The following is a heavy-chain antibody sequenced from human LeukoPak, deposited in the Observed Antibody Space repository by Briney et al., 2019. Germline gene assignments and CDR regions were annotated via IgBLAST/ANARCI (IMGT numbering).Heavy chain of an antibody. D-gene: IGHD1-26*01. CDR2: ISPSGGST. J-gene: IGHJ4*02. CDR1: GYTFTSYY. CDR3: ARDQGWSDSGSYYFDY. V-gene: IGHV1-46*01. Sequence: ASVKVSCKASGYTFTSYYMHWVRQAPGQGLEWMGIISPSGGSTSYAQKFQGRVTMTRDTSTSTVYMELSSLRSEDTAVYYCARDQGWSDSGSYYFDYWGQGTLVTVSS.